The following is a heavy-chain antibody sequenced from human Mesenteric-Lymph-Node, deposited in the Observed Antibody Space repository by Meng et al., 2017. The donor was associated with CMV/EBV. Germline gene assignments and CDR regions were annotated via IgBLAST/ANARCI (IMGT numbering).Heavy chain of an antibody. J-gene: IGHJ4*02. CDR2: IYYSGSS. D-gene: IGHD6-6*01. CDR3: ARVAAHLTEYYFDY. V-gene: IGHV4-59*01. Sequence: GSLRLSCTVSGGSISNYYWSWIRQPPGKGLEWIGYIYYSGSSNYNPSLKSRVTISVDTSKSQFSLKVNSVTAADTALYYCARVAAHLTEYYFDYWGQGTLVTVSS. CDR1: GGSISNYY.